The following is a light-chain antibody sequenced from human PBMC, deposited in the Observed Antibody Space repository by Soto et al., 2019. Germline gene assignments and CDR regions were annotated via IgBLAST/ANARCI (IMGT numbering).Light chain of an antibody. CDR3: ISYTDRQSYL. Sequence: QSVLTQPASVSGSPGQSITISCRGTSSDIGSYDHVAWYQQFPGKSPKLIIYAVSDRPSGVSDRFSGSKSGISASLTISGLQTEDEADYYCISYTDRQSYLFGTGTKVTVL. V-gene: IGLV2-14*03. J-gene: IGLJ1*01. CDR2: AVS. CDR1: SSDIGSYDH.